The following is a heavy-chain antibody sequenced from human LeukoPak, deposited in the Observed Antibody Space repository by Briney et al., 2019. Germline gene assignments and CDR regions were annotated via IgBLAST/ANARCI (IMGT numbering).Heavy chain of an antibody. CDR2: ISRSATTI. CDR1: AFSFSSYE. J-gene: IGHJ4*02. CDR3: GRSLDTAMVLYLSYFVS. Sequence: GGSLRLSCAVAAFSFSSYEMNWVRQAPGEGLEWVSEISRSATTISYADSLKGRFTISRDNAKNSLYLQMNRLRAEDTAVYYCGRSLDTAMVLYLSYFVSGGEGPLVSVSS. D-gene: IGHD5-18*01. V-gene: IGHV3-48*03.